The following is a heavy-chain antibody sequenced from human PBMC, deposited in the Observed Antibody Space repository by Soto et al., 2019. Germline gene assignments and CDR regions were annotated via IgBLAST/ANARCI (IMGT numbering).Heavy chain of an antibody. CDR1: GFTVSNNY. D-gene: IGHD1-26*01. Sequence: EVQLVESGGGLIQPGGSLRLSCAVSGFTVSNNYMSWVRQAPGKGLEGVSVIYSGGYTAYGDSVKGRFTISRDKSKKPLYLQMNSLGGGDTAVYYCATHPGGGGYWGQGTLVTVSSGMDVWGQGTTVTVSS. CDR2: IYSGGYT. V-gene: IGHV3-53*01. J-gene: IGHJ6*02. CDR3: ATHPGGGGYWGQGTLVTVSSGMDV.